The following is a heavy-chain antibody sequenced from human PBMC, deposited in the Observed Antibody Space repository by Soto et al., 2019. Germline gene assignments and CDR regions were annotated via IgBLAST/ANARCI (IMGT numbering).Heavy chain of an antibody. J-gene: IGHJ4*02. CDR1: GFTFSSYG. CDR3: ARELRYSSSGWWFDY. D-gene: IGHD6-6*01. CDR2: IWYDGSNK. V-gene: IGHV3-33*01. Sequence: GGSLRLSCAASGFTFSSYGMHWVRQAPGKGLEWVAVIWYDGSNKYYADSVKGRFTISRDNSKNTLYLQMNSLRAEDTAVYYCARELRYSSSGWWFDYGGQGTLVTVSS.